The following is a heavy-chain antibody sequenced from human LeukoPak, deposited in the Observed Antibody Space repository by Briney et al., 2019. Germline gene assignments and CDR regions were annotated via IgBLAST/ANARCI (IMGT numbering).Heavy chain of an antibody. Sequence: GGSLRLSCAASGFTLSSYGMNWVRQAPGKGLEWVAVISYDGSNKYYADSVKGRFTISRDNSKNTLYLQMNSLRAEDTAVYYCAKDCLDSSSGPDYWGQGTLVTVSS. CDR3: AKDCLDSSSGPDY. CDR2: ISYDGSNK. J-gene: IGHJ4*02. D-gene: IGHD6-13*01. V-gene: IGHV3-30*18. CDR1: GFTLSSYG.